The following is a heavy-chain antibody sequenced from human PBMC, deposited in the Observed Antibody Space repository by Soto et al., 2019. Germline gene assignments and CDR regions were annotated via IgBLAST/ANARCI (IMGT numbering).Heavy chain of an antibody. V-gene: IGHV4-4*02. J-gene: IGHJ4*02. Sequence: QLQLQESGPGLVRPAGTLSLTCAVSGGFTSTNNWWSWVRPPPGKGLEWIGDAYHSGSTEYNPSLKSRVSISVAKSKNQISLKLTSATAAYTAVYYCARSPPSSYYGGSGTFDYWGQGPLVTVSS. CDR3: ARSPPSSYYGGSGTFDY. CDR1: GGFTSTNNW. CDR2: AYHSGST. D-gene: IGHD3-10*01.